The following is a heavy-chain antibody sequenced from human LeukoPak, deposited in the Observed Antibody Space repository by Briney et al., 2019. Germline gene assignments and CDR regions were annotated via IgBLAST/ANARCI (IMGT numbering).Heavy chain of an antibody. V-gene: IGHV4-59*08. J-gene: IGHJ6*03. D-gene: IGHD3-16*02. CDR1: GGSIGTYY. CDR3: ARHIGGGIEDMDV. CDR2: IYVTGST. Sequence: PSETLSLTCTVSGGSIGTYYWSWIRQSPGKGLEWIGYIYVTGSTRYNPYLQSRVTISVDTSRNQFFLKMSSATAADTAVYYCARHIGGGIEDMDVWGKGTKVTVSS.